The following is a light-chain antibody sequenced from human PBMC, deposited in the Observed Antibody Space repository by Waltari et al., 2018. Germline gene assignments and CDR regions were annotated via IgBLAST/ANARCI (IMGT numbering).Light chain of an antibody. CDR1: ISHFGNYNY. Sequence: QSALTQPRSVSGSPGQSVTLSCTATISHFGNYNYVSWYQQHPGKAPTLIIYEVTKRPSGVPDRLSGSKSGNTASLTISGLQAEDEADYYCCSYAGRYTFVFGTGTKVTVL. J-gene: IGLJ1*01. V-gene: IGLV2-11*01. CDR3: CSYAGRYTFV. CDR2: EVT.